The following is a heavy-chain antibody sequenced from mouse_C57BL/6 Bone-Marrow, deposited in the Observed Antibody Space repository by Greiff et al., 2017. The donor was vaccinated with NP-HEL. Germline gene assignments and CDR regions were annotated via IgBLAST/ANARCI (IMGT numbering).Heavy chain of an antibody. CDR1: GYTFTDYE. CDR2: IDPETGGT. J-gene: IGHJ3*01. V-gene: IGHV1-15*01. D-gene: IGHD1-1*01. CDR3: ARARYYDNSPWFAY. Sequence: QVHVKQSGAELVRPGASVTLSCKASGYTFTDYEMHWVKQTPVHGLEWIGAIDPETGGTAYIQKFKGKAILTADKSSSTAYMALRSLTSEDSAVYDCARARYYDNSPWFAYWGQGTLVTVSA.